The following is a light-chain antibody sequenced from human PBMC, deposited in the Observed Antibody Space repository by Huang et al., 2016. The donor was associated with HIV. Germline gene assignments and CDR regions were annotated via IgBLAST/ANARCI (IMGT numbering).Light chain of an antibody. J-gene: IGKJ3*01. V-gene: IGKV1-39*01. CDR3: QQSSSPPPT. Sequence: DIQMTQSPSSLSASVGDRVTITGRATQSVTKYRNWYQQKPGKAPKLLIYGASSLQTGVPSRFSGSGSGTDFTLTISSLQPEDFATYYCQQSSSPPPTFGPGTKVDIK. CDR2: GAS. CDR1: QSVTKY.